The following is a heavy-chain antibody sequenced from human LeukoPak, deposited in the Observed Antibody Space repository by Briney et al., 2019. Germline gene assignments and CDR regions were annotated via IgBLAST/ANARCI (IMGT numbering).Heavy chain of an antibody. Sequence: GGSLRLSCAASGFTFSSYGMPWVRQAPGKGLEWVAVISYDGSNKYYADSVKGRFTISRDNSKNTLYLQMNSLRAEDTAVYYCAKDLGEMATGAFDIWGQGTMVTVSS. CDR3: AKDLGEMATGAFDI. V-gene: IGHV3-30*18. J-gene: IGHJ3*02. CDR2: ISYDGSNK. D-gene: IGHD5-24*01. CDR1: GFTFSSYG.